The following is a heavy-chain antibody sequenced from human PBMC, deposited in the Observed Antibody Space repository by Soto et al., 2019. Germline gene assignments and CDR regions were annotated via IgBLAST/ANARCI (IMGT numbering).Heavy chain of an antibody. J-gene: IGHJ4*01. D-gene: IGHD2-8*01. Sequence: GGSLTLSCAASGFPFGTYAMHWVRKAPGKGLEWVAVIYYDGSNRYYGDAVKGRFTISRDNSKSTLYLQMSSLRAEDTAVYYCARAFCTNGVCYYFFDSWGHGTLVTVSS. CDR3: ARAFCTNGVCYYFFDS. V-gene: IGHV3-33*01. CDR1: GFPFGTYA. CDR2: IYYDGSNR.